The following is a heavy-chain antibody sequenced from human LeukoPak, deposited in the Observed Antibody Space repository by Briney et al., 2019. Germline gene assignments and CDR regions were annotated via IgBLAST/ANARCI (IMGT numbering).Heavy chain of an antibody. CDR2: INWNGDSR. CDR1: GYPFDDYG. Sequence: GGSLRLSCAASGYPFDDYGMSWVRQVPGKGLEWVSFINWNGDSRGYVDSVKGRFTVSRDKATKSLYLEMNSLRDEDTAFFYCARVGNSIFATANDAFDIWSQGTSVTVSS. CDR3: ARVGNSIFATANDAFDI. D-gene: IGHD3-3*01. V-gene: IGHV3-20*04. J-gene: IGHJ3*02.